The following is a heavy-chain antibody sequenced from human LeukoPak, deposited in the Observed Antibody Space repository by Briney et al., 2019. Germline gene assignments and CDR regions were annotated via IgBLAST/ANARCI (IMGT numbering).Heavy chain of an antibody. CDR1: GFSLSTSGVG. D-gene: IGHD3-10*01. CDR2: IYWDDDK. CDR3: AHSLLITMVRGVTFDY. V-gene: IGHV2-5*02. J-gene: IGHJ4*02. Sequence: ASGPTLVNPTQTLTLTCTFSGFSLSTSGVGVGWIRQPPGKALEWLALIYWDDDKRYSPSLKSRLTITKDTSKNQVVLTMTNMDPVDTATNYCAHSLLITMVRGVTFDYWGLGTLVTVSS.